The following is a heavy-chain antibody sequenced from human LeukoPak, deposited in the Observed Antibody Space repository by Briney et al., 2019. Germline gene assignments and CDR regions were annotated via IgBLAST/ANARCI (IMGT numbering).Heavy chain of an antibody. CDR1: GGSISSGSYY. V-gene: IGHV4-61*02. CDR3: ARVIGIVGATTLFRYYYYMDV. D-gene: IGHD1-26*01. CDR2: IYTSGST. Sequence: PSETLSLTCTASGGSISSGSYYWSWIRQPAGKGLEWIGRIYTSGSTNYNPSLKSRVTISVDTSKNQFSLKLSSVTAADTAVYYCARVIGIVGATTLFRYYYYMDVWGKGTTVTVSS. J-gene: IGHJ6*03.